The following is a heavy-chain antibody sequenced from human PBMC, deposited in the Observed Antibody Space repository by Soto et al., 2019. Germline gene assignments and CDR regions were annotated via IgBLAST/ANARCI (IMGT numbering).Heavy chain of an antibody. J-gene: IGHJ4*02. Sequence: SVKVSCKASGGTFSSYAISWVRQAPGQVLEWMGGIIPIFGTANYAQKFQGRVTITAEESTITAYMELSSLRSEDTAVYYCASLEDGHLVWGQGTLVTVSS. CDR2: IIPIFGTA. CDR1: GGTFSSYA. CDR3: ASLEDGHLV. V-gene: IGHV1-69*13.